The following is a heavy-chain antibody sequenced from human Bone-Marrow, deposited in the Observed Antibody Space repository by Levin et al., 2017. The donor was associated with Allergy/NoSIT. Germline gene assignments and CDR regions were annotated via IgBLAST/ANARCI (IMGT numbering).Heavy chain of an antibody. Sequence: PGGSLRLSCAASVFTFDAYWMTWVRQAPGKGLEWVANIKLDGSTSYYVDSVKGRFTISRDNSKKSLYLHMNSLRVEDTAVYYCARIYDSTGYYSGVGAFDIWGRGTMVTVSS. CDR1: VFTFDAYW. CDR2: IKLDGSTS. D-gene: IGHD3-22*01. CDR3: ARIYDSTGYYSGVGAFDI. J-gene: IGHJ3*02. V-gene: IGHV3-7*01.